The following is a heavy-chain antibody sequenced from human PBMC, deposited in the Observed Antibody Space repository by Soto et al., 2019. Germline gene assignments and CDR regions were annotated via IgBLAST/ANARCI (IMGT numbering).Heavy chain of an antibody. V-gene: IGHV3-21*01. CDR2: ISSSSSYI. J-gene: IGHJ5*02. CDR3: ARDPGSSSWVLGWGFQVNGFDP. Sequence: RICRASSRFTFSRYRLNWGRKSPGTGLDWGLSISSSSSYIYYADSVKGRFTISRDNAKNSLYLQMNSLRAEDTAVYYCARDPGSSSWVLGWGFQVNGFDPWGQGTPVPGSS. D-gene: IGHD6-13*01. CDR1: RFTFSRYR.